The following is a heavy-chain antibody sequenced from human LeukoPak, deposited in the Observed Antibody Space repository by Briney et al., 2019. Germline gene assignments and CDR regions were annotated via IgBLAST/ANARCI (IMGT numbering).Heavy chain of an antibody. Sequence: PSETLSLTCSVSGGSISSSSYYWSWIRQPPGKGLEWIGYIYNSGSTNYNPSLKSRVTISVDTSKNQFSLKLSSVTAADTAVYYCARDYSNYRHYYYGMDVWGQGTTVTVSS. J-gene: IGHJ6*02. CDR3: ARDYSNYRHYYYGMDV. CDR1: GGSISSSSYY. CDR2: IYNSGST. D-gene: IGHD4-11*01. V-gene: IGHV4-61*01.